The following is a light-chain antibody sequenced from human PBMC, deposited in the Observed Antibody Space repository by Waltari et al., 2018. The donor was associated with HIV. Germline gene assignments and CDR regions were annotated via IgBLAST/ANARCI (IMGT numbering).Light chain of an antibody. CDR3: CSATENELV. CDR2: KDN. V-gene: IGLV3-27*01. CDR1: VLSKKF. J-gene: IGLJ2*01. Sequence: SYELTQPSSVSVSPGQTARITCSGDVLSKKFARWFQQKPGQAPVLIIYKDNERPSGIPEGFSVSSSGTTVALTIGGAQVDDEADYYCCSATENELVFGGGNKLTGL.